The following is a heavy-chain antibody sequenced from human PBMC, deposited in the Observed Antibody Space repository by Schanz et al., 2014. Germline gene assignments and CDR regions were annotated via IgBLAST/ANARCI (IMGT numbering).Heavy chain of an antibody. Sequence: VQLVESGGGLVQPGGSLRLSCAASGFSFSNYWMHWVRQGPGSGLVWVSHINNAGSDTTYADSVKGRFTISRDNTRNTLYLQMNSLSAEDTAVYYCARGAGGLDTWGQGTPVTVSS. CDR3: ARGAGGLDT. CDR1: GFSFSNYW. V-gene: IGHV3-74*01. D-gene: IGHD3-16*01. CDR2: INNAGSDT. J-gene: IGHJ5*02.